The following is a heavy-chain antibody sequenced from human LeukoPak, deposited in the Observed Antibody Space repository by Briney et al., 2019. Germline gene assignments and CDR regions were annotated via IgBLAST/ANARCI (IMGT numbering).Heavy chain of an antibody. J-gene: IGHJ4*02. CDR1: GDTFNDYT. V-gene: IGHV1-69*02. Sequence: SVKVSCKASGDTFNDYTFSWVRQAPGQGLEWMGRIMPFLDVANYAPKFQGRVTLTADKSTSTAYMELSDLKSEDTAVYYCARHDILTDYYFESWGQGTLVTVSS. CDR3: ARHDILTDYYFES. CDR2: IMPFLDVA. D-gene: IGHD3-9*01.